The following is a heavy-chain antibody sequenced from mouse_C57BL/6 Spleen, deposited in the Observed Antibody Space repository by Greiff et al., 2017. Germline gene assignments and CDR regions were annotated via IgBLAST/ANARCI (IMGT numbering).Heavy chain of an antibody. J-gene: IGHJ2*01. Sequence: QLQQSGPELVKPGASVKISCKASGYSFTDYYMNWVKQRHGKSLEWIGVIIPSYGTTSYNQKFKGKATFTVDQSSSTAYMQLNSLTSEDSAVYYCARSPSYYSGDYWGQGTTLTVSS. V-gene: IGHV1-39*01. CDR2: IIPSYGTT. CDR3: ARSPSYYSGDY. D-gene: IGHD1-1*01. CDR1: GYSFTDYY.